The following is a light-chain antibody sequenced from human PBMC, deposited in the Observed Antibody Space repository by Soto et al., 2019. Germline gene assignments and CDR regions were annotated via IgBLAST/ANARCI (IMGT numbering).Light chain of an antibody. CDR1: SSDVGGYNY. V-gene: IGLV2-11*01. J-gene: IGLJ2*01. CDR2: DVS. Sequence: QSALTQPRSVSGSPGQSVTISCTGTSSDVGGYNYVSWYQQYPGKAPKLMIYDVSKRPSGVPDRFSGSKSGNTASLTISGLQAEDEADYYCCSYAGSYTFGVVFGGGTKLTVL. CDR3: CSYAGSYTFGVV.